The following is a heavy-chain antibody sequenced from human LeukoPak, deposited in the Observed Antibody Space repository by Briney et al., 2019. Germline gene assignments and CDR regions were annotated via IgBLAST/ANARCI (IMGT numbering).Heavy chain of an antibody. CDR3: ARLATYGDFSD. V-gene: IGHV4-34*01. J-gene: IGHJ4*02. CDR2: INHSGST. Sequence: SETLSLTCAVYGGSFSGHYWSWIRQPPGKGLEWIGEINHSGSTNYNPSLKSRVTISVDTSKNQFSLKLSSVTAADTAVYYCARLATYGDFSDWGQGTLVTVSS. D-gene: IGHD4-17*01. CDR1: GGSFSGHY.